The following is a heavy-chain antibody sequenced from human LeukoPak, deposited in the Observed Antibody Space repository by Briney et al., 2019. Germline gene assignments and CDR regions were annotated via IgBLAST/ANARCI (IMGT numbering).Heavy chain of an antibody. CDR2: INHSGST. V-gene: IGHV4-34*01. D-gene: IGHD2-21*01. J-gene: IGHJ3*02. Sequence: PSETLSLTCAVYGGSFSGYYWSWIRQPPGKGLEWIGEINHSGSTNYNPSLKSRVTISVDTSKNQFSLKLSSVTAEDTAVYYCARRRAYCGGDCPFWAFDIWGQGTMVTVSS. CDR3: ARRRAYCGGDCPFWAFDI. CDR1: GGSFSGYY.